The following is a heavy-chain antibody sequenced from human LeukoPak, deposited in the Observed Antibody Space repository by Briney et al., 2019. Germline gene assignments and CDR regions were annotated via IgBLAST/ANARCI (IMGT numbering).Heavy chain of an antibody. D-gene: IGHD5-12*01. Sequence: GRSLRLSCAASGFTFSSSNMHWVRQAPGQGLEWVSGITSGGGTYYADSVKGRFTISRDNSKNTLYLQMSSLRAEDTAVYYCVKDGGYSGYETFGYWGQGTLVTVSS. CDR2: ITSGGGT. CDR3: VKDGGYSGYETFGY. V-gene: IGHV3-66*01. J-gene: IGHJ4*02. CDR1: GFTFSSSN.